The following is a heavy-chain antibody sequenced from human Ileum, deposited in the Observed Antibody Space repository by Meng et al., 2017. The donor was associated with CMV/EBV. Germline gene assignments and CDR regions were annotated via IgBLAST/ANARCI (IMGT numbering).Heavy chain of an antibody. Sequence: ITLKESGPTLVKPTQTLTLPSPFSGFSFSTRGVGVGWIRQPPGKALEWLALIYWDEDKGYSPSLKRRLTITKDTSKNQVVLTMTNVDPVDTATYFCARSLYYSSYYFDYWGQGTLVTVSS. D-gene: IGHD3-16*01. V-gene: IGHV2-5*02. J-gene: IGHJ4*02. CDR3: ARSLYYSSYYFDY. CDR1: GFSFSTRGVG. CDR2: IYWDEDK.